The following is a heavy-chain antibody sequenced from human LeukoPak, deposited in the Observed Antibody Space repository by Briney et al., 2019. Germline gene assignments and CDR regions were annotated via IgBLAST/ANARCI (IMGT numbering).Heavy chain of an antibody. D-gene: IGHD6-13*01. CDR2: IYYSGTS. CDR3: ARHAGGITATGTRPFDY. Sequence: SETLSLTCSVADGFISSRSVYWGWIRQSPGKGLEWIGSIYYSGTSYYNPSLKSRVTISVDTSKNQFSLKLSSVTAADTAVYYCARHAGGITATGTRPFDYWGQGTLVTVSS. CDR1: DGFISSRSVY. J-gene: IGHJ4*02. V-gene: IGHV4-39*01.